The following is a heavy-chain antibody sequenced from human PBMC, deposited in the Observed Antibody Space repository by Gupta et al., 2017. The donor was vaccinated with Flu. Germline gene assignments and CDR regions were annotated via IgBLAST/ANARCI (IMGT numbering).Heavy chain of an antibody. CDR1: GGSFSGYY. Sequence: QVQLTQLGAGLLKPSEPLSLTCAVYGGSFSGYYWSWIRQTPGKGLEWIGEINPGGDTNYNPSLRSRVTILIGASNNHFSLNLRSLTAADTAVYYCATHTVTGGYFDYGAQGTLVTVSS. CDR2: INPGGDT. V-gene: IGHV4-34*01. J-gene: IGHJ4*02. D-gene: IGHD4-17*01. CDR3: ATHTVTGGYFDY.